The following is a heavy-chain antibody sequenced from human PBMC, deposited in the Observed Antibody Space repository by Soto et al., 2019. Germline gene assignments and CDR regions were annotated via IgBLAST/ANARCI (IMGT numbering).Heavy chain of an antibody. CDR2: IYYGGST. J-gene: IGHJ3*02. D-gene: IGHD3-10*01. V-gene: IGHV4-59*01. CDR1: GGSISSYY. Sequence: SETLSLTCTVSGGSISSYYWSWIWQPPGKRLEWIGYIYYGGSTNYNPSLKSRVTISVDTSKNQFSLKLSSVTAADTAVYYCARVWGGAFDIWGQGTMVTVSS. CDR3: ARVWGGAFDI.